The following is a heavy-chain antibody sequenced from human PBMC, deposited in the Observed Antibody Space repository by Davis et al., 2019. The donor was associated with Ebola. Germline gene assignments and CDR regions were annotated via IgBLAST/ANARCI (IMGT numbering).Heavy chain of an antibody. D-gene: IGHD5-18*01. CDR2: INHSGST. J-gene: IGHJ4*02. CDR3: AREGPYSRFDY. CDR1: GGSFSGYY. V-gene: IGHV4-34*01. Sequence: SETLSLTCAVYGGSFSGYYWSWIRQPPGKGLEWIGEINHSGSTNYNPSLKSRVTISVDTSKNQFSLKLSSVTAADTAVYYCAREGPYSRFDYWGQGTLVTVSS.